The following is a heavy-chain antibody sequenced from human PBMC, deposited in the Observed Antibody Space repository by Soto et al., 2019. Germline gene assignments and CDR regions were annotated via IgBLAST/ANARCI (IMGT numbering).Heavy chain of an antibody. CDR3: ARGHYSNYARAY. J-gene: IGHJ4*02. Sequence: QVQLVESGGGVVQPGRSLRLSCAASGFTFSSYAMHWVSQAPGKGLEWVAVISYDGSNKYYADSVKGRFTISRDNSTNTLYLPMTSMRAEDTAVYYCARGHYSNYARAYWGQGTLFTVSS. CDR2: ISYDGSNK. CDR1: GFTFSSYA. V-gene: IGHV3-30-3*01. D-gene: IGHD4-4*01.